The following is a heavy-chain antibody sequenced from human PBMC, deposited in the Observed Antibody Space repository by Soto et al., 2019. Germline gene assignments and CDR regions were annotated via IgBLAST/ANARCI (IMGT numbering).Heavy chain of an antibody. CDR2: ISAYNGNT. CDR1: GYTFASNG. J-gene: IGHJ5*02. CDR3: ARASGSSYWFDP. D-gene: IGHD1-26*01. Sequence: SAKATWEEPGYTFASNGSSWPRQAPGQGLEWMGWISAYNGNTNYAQKLQGRVTMTTDTSTSTVYMELRSLRSDDTAVYYCARASGSSYWFDPWGQGTLVTVSS. V-gene: IGHV1-18*01.